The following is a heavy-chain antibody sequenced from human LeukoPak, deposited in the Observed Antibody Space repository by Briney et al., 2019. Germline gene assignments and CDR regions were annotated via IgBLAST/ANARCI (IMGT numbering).Heavy chain of an antibody. CDR1: GFTFDDYA. CDR2: ISWNSGSI. J-gene: IGHJ4*02. Sequence: GGSLVLSCAASGFTFDDYAMHGGREAPGKGLEWVSGISWNSGSICYADSVKGRFTISRDNAKNSLYLQMNSLRAEDMALYYCAKARYCSSTSCYWDYWGQGTLVTVSS. D-gene: IGHD2-2*01. V-gene: IGHV3-9*03. CDR3: AKARYCSSTSCYWDY.